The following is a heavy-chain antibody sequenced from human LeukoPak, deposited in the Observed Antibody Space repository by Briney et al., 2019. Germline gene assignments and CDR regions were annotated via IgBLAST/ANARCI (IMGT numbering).Heavy chain of an antibody. CDR1: GYTFTGYY. D-gene: IGHD3-22*01. J-gene: IGHJ5*02. CDR2: INPNSGGT. Sequence: ASVKVSCKASGYTFTGYYMHWVRQAPGQGLEWMGWINPNSGGTNYAQKFQGRVTMTRDTSISTAYMELSRLRSDDTAVYYCARDGSPPYYYDSSGSELWFDPWGQGTLATVSS. CDR3: ARDGSPPYYYDSSGSELWFDP. V-gene: IGHV1-2*02.